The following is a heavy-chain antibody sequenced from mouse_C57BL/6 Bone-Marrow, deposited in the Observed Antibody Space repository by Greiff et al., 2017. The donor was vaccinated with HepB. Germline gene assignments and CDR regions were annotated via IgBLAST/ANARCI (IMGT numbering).Heavy chain of an antibody. CDR1: GFSLTSYG. CDR3: ARGLRGAWFAY. Sequence: QVQLQQSGPGLVQPSQSLSITCTVSGFSLTSYGVHWVRQSPGKGLEWLGVIWSGGSTDYNAAFISRLSISKDNSKSQVFFKMNSLQADDTAIYYCARGLRGAWFAYWGQGTLVTVSA. CDR2: IWSGGST. D-gene: IGHD2-4*01. J-gene: IGHJ3*01. V-gene: IGHV2-2*01.